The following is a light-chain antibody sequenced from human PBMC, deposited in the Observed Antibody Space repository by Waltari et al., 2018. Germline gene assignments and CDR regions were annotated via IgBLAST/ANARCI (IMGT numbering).Light chain of an antibody. J-gene: IGLJ3*02. CDR3: SSYASSSTLWV. CDR1: SSDVGGYKY. V-gene: IGLV2-14*01. CDR2: EVS. Sequence: QSALTQPASVSGSPGQSITISCTGTSSDVGGYKYVSWYQQNPGKAPKLMIYEVSNRPAGISSRVPGSKSGSHASLTISGLQAEDEADYYCSSYASSSTLWVFGGGTKLTVL.